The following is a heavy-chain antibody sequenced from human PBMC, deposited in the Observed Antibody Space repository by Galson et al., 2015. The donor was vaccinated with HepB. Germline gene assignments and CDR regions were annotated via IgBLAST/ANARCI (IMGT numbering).Heavy chain of an antibody. J-gene: IGHJ4*02. CDR1: GFTFSTKT. CDR3: ARDEGYGDYGIHS. V-gene: IGHV3-30-3*01. Sequence: SLRLSCAASGFTFSTKTMHWVRQAPGKGLEWVALISYDGGNNYYANSVKGRFTISRDNSKNTLYPQLNSLRAEDTAVYYCARDEGYGDYGIHSWGQVALLTVSS. D-gene: IGHD4-17*01. CDR2: ISYDGGNN.